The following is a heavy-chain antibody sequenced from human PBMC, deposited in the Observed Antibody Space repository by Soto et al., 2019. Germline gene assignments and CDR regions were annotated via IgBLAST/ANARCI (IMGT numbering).Heavy chain of an antibody. Sequence: LRLSCAASGFTFSSHWMNWVRQAPGKGLVWVSRISGDGRTTSHADSVKGRFTISRDNPMNTLYLQMNSLRAEDTAVYYCARGVPNCSSSSCYFDFWGQGILVTVSS. CDR2: ISGDGRTT. J-gene: IGHJ4*02. CDR1: GFTFSSHW. D-gene: IGHD2-2*01. V-gene: IGHV3-74*01. CDR3: ARGVPNCSSSSCYFDF.